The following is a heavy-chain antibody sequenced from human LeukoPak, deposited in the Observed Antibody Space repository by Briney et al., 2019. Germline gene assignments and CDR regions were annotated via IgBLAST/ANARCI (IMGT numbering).Heavy chain of an antibody. CDR1: GFTFSSYG. CDR3: ANWDIVATIPDAFDI. V-gene: IGHV3-30*02. D-gene: IGHD5-12*01. J-gene: IGHJ3*02. Sequence: GGSLRLSCAASGFTFSSYGMHWVRQAPGKGLEWVAFIRYDGSNKYYADSVKGRFTISRDNSKNTLYLQMNSLRAEDTAVYYCANWDIVATIPDAFDIWGQGTMVIVSS. CDR2: IRYDGSNK.